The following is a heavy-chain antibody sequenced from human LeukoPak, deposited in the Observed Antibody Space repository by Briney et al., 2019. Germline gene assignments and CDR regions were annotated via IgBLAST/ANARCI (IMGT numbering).Heavy chain of an antibody. D-gene: IGHD6-6*01. J-gene: IGHJ4*02. CDR1: ALTFSSYA. CDR2: ISGSGDNT. CDR3: AKSVASRPYFDY. Sequence: GGSLRLSCAASALTFSSYAMSWVRQAPGKGLEWASSISGSGDNTYYTDSVKGRFTISRDNSKNTLYLQMDSLRAEDTAVYYCAKSVASRPYFDYWGQETLVTVSS. V-gene: IGHV3-23*01.